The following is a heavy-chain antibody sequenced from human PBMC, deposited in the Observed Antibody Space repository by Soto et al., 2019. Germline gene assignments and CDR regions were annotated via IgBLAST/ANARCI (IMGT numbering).Heavy chain of an antibody. CDR2: ISRAGGTK. V-gene: IGHV3-30*03. J-gene: IGHJ4*02. Sequence: QVQLVESGGGVVQPGRSLRLSCAVSGFTVLTYGMHWVRQAPGKGLEWVAGISRAGGTKYYADSVKGRFTISRDNSRNTLFLAMNSLRGDDMAVYYCTGDVASRYWGQGTLVTVSS. CDR3: TGDVASRY. CDR1: GFTVLTYG. D-gene: IGHD2-8*02.